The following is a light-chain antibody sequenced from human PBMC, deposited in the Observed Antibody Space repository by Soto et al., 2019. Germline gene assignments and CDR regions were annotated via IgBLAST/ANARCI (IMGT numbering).Light chain of an antibody. CDR3: MQALHIPLT. CDR1: QSLLHSNGYNF. CDR2: LGS. V-gene: IGKV2-28*01. Sequence: DIVMIQSPLSLPVTPGEPASISCRSSQSLLHSNGYNFLDWYLQKPGQSPQLLIYLGSNRASGVPDRFSGSGSGTYFTLKISRVEAEDVGVYYCMQALHIPLTFGGGTKVEVK. J-gene: IGKJ4*01.